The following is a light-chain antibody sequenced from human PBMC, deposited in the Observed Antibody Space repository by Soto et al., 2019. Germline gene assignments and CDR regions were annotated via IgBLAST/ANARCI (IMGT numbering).Light chain of an antibody. J-gene: IGKJ2*01. CDR1: QSVSSN. CDR2: GAS. CDR3: QQYNNWPPRT. Sequence: EIVMTQSPATLSVSPGERATLSCRASQSVSSNLAWYQQKPGQAPRLLIYGASTRSTGIPARFSGSGSGTKFTPTISSLQSEDFAVYYCQQYNNWPPRTFGQGTKLEIK. V-gene: IGKV3-15*01.